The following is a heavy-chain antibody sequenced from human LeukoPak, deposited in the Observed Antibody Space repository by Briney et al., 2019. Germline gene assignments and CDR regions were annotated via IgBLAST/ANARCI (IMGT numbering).Heavy chain of an antibody. CDR1: GYTFTIYD. D-gene: IGHD3-22*01. Sequence: AASVKVSCKASGYTFTIYDINWXXQATGQGLXXXGXXXXNSGNTGYAQKFQGRVTIXXXTSISTAYMELSSLRSEDTAVYYCARHKVVVVPGDYYYYMDVWGKGTTVTVSS. CDR2: XXXNSGNT. J-gene: IGHJ6*03. CDR3: ARHKVVVVPGDYYYYMDV. V-gene: IGHV1-8*03.